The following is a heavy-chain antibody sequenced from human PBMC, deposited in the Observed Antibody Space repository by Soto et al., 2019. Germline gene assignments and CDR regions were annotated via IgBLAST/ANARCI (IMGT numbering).Heavy chain of an antibody. D-gene: IGHD4-17*01. V-gene: IGHV1-2*04. CDR3: ATWVDYGDFEGFAF. CDR2: VDPNGGGS. J-gene: IGHJ4*02. Sequence: GQGLEWMGWVDPNGGGSNSAQKFQGSVTMTWDTSITTAYLDLTRLTTNDTATYFCATWVDYGDFEGFAFWGQGTLVTVSS.